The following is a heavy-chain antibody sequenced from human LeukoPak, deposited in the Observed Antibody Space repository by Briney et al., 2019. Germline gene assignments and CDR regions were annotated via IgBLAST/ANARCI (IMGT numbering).Heavy chain of an antibody. J-gene: IGHJ4*02. D-gene: IGHD6-13*01. CDR1: GFTFSSYG. Sequence: QPGGSLRLSRAASGFTFSSYGMHWVRQAPGKGLEWVSAISGSGGSTYYADSVKGRFTISRDKSKNTLYLQMNSLRAEDTAVYYCAKDLLQQLVPPSYFDYWGQGTLVTVSS. V-gene: IGHV3-23*01. CDR3: AKDLLQQLVPPSYFDY. CDR2: ISGSGGST.